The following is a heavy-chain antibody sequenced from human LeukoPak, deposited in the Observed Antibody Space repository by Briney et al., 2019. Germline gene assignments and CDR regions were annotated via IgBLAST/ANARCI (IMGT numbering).Heavy chain of an antibody. J-gene: IGHJ6*03. Sequence: PSETLSLTCAVYGGSFSGYYWSWIRQPPGKGLEWIGEINHSGSTYYNPSLKSRVTISVDTSKNQFSLRLKYVTAADTAVYYCARDVPRGTGYMDVWGKGTTVTVSS. CDR3: ARDVPRGTGYMDV. D-gene: IGHD3-10*01. CDR2: INHSGST. CDR1: GGSFSGYY. V-gene: IGHV4-34*01.